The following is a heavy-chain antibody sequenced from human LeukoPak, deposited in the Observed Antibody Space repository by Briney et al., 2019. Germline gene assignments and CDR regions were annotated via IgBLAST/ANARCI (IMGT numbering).Heavy chain of an antibody. CDR1: GGSFSGYY. CDR2: IYYSGTT. Sequence: SETLSLTCAVYGGSFSGYYWGWIRQPPGKGLEWIGGIYYSGTTHYNPSLKSRVTISVDTSKNQFSLKLSSMTAADTAVYYCARLFGSGSYYKYVYWGQGNLVTVSS. D-gene: IGHD3-10*01. J-gene: IGHJ4*02. CDR3: ARLFGSGSYYKYVY. V-gene: IGHV4-34*01.